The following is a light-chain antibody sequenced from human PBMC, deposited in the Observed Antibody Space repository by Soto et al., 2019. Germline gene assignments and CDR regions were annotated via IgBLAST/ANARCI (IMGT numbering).Light chain of an antibody. Sequence: QSVLNQPASVSGSPGQSITISCTGTSGDVGGYNYVSWYQQHPGKAPKLMIYDVSNRPLGVSNRFSGSESGNTASLTISGLQAEDEADYYCCSYTSSSTFVFGSGTKVTVL. V-gene: IGLV2-14*01. CDR2: DVS. J-gene: IGLJ1*01. CDR3: CSYTSSSTFV. CDR1: SGDVGGYNY.